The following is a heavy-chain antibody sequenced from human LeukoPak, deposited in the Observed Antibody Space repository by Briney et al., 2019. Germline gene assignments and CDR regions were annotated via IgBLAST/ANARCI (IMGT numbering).Heavy chain of an antibody. D-gene: IGHD3-3*01. J-gene: IGHJ6*03. Sequence: SETLSLTCTVSGGSISSYYWSWIRQPAGKGLEWIGRIYTSGSTNYNPSLKSRVTMSVDTSKNQFSLKLSSVTAADTAVYYCARDASTIFGVVIYMDVWGKGPRSPSP. V-gene: IGHV4-4*07. CDR3: ARDASTIFGVVIYMDV. CDR2: IYTSGST. CDR1: GGSISSYY.